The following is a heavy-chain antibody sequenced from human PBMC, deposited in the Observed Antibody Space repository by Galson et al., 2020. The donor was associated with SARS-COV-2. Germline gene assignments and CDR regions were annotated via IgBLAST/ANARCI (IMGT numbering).Heavy chain of an antibody. CDR3: AKDWDNWKPNWFDP. CDR2: ISGSGDST. D-gene: IGHD1-20*01. Sequence: GGSLRLSCTGSGFTFGDYGVNWVRQAPGAGLEWVSGISGSGDSTYYADSVKGRFTISRDNSKKMLYLQMYSLRAEDTAVYYCAKDWDNWKPNWFDPWGQGTLVTVSS. V-gene: IGHV3-23*01. J-gene: IGHJ5*02. CDR1: GFTFGDYG.